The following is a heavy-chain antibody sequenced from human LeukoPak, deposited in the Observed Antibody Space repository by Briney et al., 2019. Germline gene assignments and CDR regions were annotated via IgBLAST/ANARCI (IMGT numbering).Heavy chain of an antibody. CDR1: GFPFSSYS. D-gene: IGHD6-19*01. CDR2: ISSSSSYI. CDR3: ARDLRSSGWYYFDY. Sequence: PGGPLRLPCAPSGFPFSSYSMNWVRQAPGKGLEWVSSISSSSSYIYYADSVKGRFTISRDNAKNSLYLQMNSLRAEDTAVYYCARDLRSSGWYYFDYWGQGTLVTVSS. V-gene: IGHV3-21*01. J-gene: IGHJ4*02.